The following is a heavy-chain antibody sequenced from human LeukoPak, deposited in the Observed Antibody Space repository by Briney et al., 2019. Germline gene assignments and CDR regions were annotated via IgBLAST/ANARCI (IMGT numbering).Heavy chain of an antibody. Sequence: GGSLRLSCAASGFTFSSYWMHWVRQAPGKGLEWVAFIRYDGSNKYYADSVKGRFTISRDNSKNTLYLQMNSLRAEDTAVYYCAKDCLAGTVFDFGWFDPWGQGTLVTVSS. CDR1: GFTFSSYW. J-gene: IGHJ5*02. CDR3: AKDCLAGTVFDFGWFDP. V-gene: IGHV3-30*02. D-gene: IGHD6-19*01. CDR2: IRYDGSNK.